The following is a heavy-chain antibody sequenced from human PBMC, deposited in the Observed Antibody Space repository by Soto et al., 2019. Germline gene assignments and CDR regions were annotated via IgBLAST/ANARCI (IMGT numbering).Heavy chain of an antibody. V-gene: IGHV4-59*01. CDR2: IYYSGST. CDR3: ARAERSAFYYYGMDV. J-gene: IGHJ6*02. Sequence: PSETLSLTCTVSDGSISSYYWNWIRQPPGKGLEWIGYIYYSGSTNYNPALKSRVTISVDTSKNQLSLKLSSVTAADTAVYYCARAERSAFYYYGMDVWGLGTTVTVSS. CDR1: DGSISSYY.